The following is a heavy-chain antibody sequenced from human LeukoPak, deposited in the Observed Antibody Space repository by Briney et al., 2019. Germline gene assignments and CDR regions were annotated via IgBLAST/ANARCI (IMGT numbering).Heavy chain of an antibody. D-gene: IGHD5-24*01. CDR1: GGSFSGYY. CDR2: INHSGST. Sequence: SETLSLTCAVYGGSFSGYYWSWIRQPPGKGLEWIGEINHSGSTNYNPSLKSRVTISVDTSKNQFSLKLSSVTAADTAVYYCARAIKALGSVWGQGTLVTVSS. J-gene: IGHJ4*02. CDR3: ARAIKALGSV. V-gene: IGHV4-34*01.